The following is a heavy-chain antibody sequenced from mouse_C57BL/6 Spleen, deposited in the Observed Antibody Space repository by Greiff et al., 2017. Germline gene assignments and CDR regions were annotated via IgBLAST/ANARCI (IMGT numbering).Heavy chain of an antibody. J-gene: IGHJ3*01. CDR1: GYTFTSYW. CDR3: AADYGSSLAY. CDR2: IDPSDSYT. D-gene: IGHD1-1*01. V-gene: IGHV1-69*01. Sequence: QVQLQQPGAELVMPGASVKLSCKASGYTFTSYWMHWVKQRPGQGLEWIGEIDPSDSYTNYNQKFKGKSTLTVDKSSSTAYMQLSSLTSEDSAVYYCAADYGSSLAYWGQGTLVTVSA.